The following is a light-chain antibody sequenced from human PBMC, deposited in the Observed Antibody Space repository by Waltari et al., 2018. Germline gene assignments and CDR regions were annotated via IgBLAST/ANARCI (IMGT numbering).Light chain of an antibody. V-gene: IGKV3-11*01. Sequence: EIVLTQSPATLSLSPGERATLSCRTSRSVSVYLAWYQHKPGQAPRLLLSDASNRATGIPARFSGGGSETDFTLSINNLEPDDSATYYCQQRNDWPPTFGRGTKLE. CDR3: QQRNDWPPT. CDR2: DAS. J-gene: IGKJ1*01. CDR1: RSVSVY.